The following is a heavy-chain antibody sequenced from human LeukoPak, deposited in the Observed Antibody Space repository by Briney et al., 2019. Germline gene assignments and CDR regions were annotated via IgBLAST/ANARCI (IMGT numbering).Heavy chain of an antibody. V-gene: IGHV4-31*03. CDR1: GGSITSGGYY. CDR2: IYYSGST. CDR3: AGTPQGYCSGGSCNWFDP. D-gene: IGHD2-15*01. J-gene: IGHJ5*02. Sequence: SETLSLTCTVSGGSITSGGYYWGWIRQLPGKGLEWIGYIYYSGSTYYNPSLKSRVTISVDTSKNQFSLKLSSVTAADTAVYYCAGTPQGYCSGGSCNWFDPWGQGTLVTVSS.